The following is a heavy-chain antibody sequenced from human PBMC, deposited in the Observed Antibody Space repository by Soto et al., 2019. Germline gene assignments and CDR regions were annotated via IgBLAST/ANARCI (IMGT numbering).Heavy chain of an antibody. D-gene: IGHD3-22*01. CDR1: GFTFSSYW. CDR3: ARGSGEFTMIVDGNMDV. J-gene: IGHJ6*02. CDR2: INSDGSST. V-gene: IGHV3-74*01. Sequence: EVQLVESGGGLVQPGGSLRLSCAASGFTFSSYWMHWVRQAPGKGLVWVSRINSDGSSTSYADSVKGRFTISRDNAKNTLYLQMNSLRAEDTAVYYCARGSGEFTMIVDGNMDVWGQGTTVTVSS.